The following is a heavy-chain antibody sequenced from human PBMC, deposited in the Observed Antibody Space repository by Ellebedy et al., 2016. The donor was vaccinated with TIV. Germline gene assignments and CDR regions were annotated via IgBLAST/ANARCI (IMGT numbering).Heavy chain of an antibody. V-gene: IGHV4-34*01. CDR1: GGSFSGYF. J-gene: IGHJ6*02. CDR3: VRSKGYAMDV. Sequence: SETLSLTXAVYGGSFSGYFWSWIRQPPGKGLEWIGEINRSGSTNYSPSLKSRVTISVDTSKNHFSLKLSSVTAADSAVYYCVRSKGYAMDVWGQGTTVTVSS. CDR2: INRSGST.